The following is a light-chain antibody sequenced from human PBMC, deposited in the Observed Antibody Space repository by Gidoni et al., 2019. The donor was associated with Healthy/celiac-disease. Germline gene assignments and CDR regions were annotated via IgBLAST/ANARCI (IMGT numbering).Light chain of an antibody. V-gene: IGKV1-39*01. CDR2: ASS. Sequence: DIQMTQSPSSLSASVGDRVTITCRASQSISSYLNWYQQKPVKAPKLLIYASSSLQSGVPSRVSGSGSGTDFTLTISSLQPEDFATYYCQQSYRTSLTFGGGTKVEIK. CDR1: QSISSY. J-gene: IGKJ4*01. CDR3: QQSYRTSLT.